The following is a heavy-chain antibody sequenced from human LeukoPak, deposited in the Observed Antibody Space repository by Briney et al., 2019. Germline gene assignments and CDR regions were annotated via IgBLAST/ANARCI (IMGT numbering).Heavy chain of an antibody. V-gene: IGHV1-18*01. CDR2: ISAYNGNT. CDR3: ARADDSSGYY. CDR1: GYTFTSYG. J-gene: IGHJ4*02. Sequence: ASVKVSCKASGYTFTSYGISWVRQAPGQGLEWMGWISAYNGNTNYAQKFQGRVTITADESTSTAYMELSSLRSEDTAVYYCARADDSSGYYWGQGTLVTVSS. D-gene: IGHD3-22*01.